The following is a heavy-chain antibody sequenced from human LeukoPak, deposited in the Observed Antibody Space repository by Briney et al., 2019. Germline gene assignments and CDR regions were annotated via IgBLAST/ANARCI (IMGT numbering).Heavy chain of an antibody. V-gene: IGHV3-23*01. Sequence: GGSLRLSCAASGFTFSSYAMSWVRQAPGKGLEWVSPISGSGGGTDYADSVKGRFTISRDNSKNTMYLQMNSLRAEDTAMYYCARAPMSYDSSGFGGAFDIWGQGTMVTVSS. J-gene: IGHJ3*02. CDR1: GFTFSSYA. CDR2: ISGSGGGT. D-gene: IGHD3-22*01. CDR3: ARAPMSYDSSGFGGAFDI.